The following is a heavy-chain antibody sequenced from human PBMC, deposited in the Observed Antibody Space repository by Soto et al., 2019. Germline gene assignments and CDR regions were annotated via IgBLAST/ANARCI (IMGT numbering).Heavy chain of an antibody. CDR3: AGSGYYHNSGMDV. J-gene: IGHJ6*04. Sequence: QLQLQESGSGLVKPSQTLSLTCAVSGGSISSGGYSWSWIRQPPGKGLEWIGYIYHSGSTYYNPSLKSRVTISVDRSKNQFSLKLSSVTAADTAVYYGAGSGYYHNSGMDVWGKGTTVTVSS. CDR2: IYHSGST. CDR1: GGSISSGGYS. D-gene: IGHD3-22*01. V-gene: IGHV4-30-2*01.